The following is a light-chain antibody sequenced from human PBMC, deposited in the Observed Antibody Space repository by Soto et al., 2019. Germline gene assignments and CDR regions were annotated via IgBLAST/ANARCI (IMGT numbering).Light chain of an antibody. CDR1: QGIRKD. V-gene: IGKV1-17*01. CDR2: AAS. CDR3: LQHNSYPYT. J-gene: IGKJ2*01. Sequence: DIQMTQSPSSLSASVGDRVTITCRASQGIRKDLGWYQQKPGKAPKRLIYAASSLQSGVPSRFSGSGSGTAFNLTIRSLQPEDFATYYCLQHNSYPYTFGQGTKLEIK.